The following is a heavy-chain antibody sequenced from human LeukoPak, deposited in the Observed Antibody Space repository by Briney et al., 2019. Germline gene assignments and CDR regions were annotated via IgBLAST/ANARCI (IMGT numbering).Heavy chain of an antibody. Sequence: GESLQISCQGSGYSFTSYWIGWVRQMPGKGLEWMGLIYPGDSDTRYSPSFQGQVTISADKSISTAYLQWSSLKASDTAMYYCASGRRYYYYGMDVWGQGTTVTVSS. CDR3: ASGRRYYYYGMDV. CDR2: IYPGDSDT. CDR1: GYSFTSYW. J-gene: IGHJ6*02. V-gene: IGHV5-51*01.